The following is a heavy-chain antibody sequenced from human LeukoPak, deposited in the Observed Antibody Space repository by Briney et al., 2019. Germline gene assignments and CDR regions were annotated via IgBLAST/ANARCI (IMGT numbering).Heavy chain of an antibody. CDR3: ARDVRRVVPAAIKAFDI. Sequence: GGSLRLSCAASGFTFSSYSMNWVRQAPGKGLEWVSSISSSSYIYYADSVKGRFTISRDNAKNSLYLQMNSLRAEDTAVYYCARDVRRVVPAAIKAFDIWGQATMVTVSS. J-gene: IGHJ3*02. CDR1: GFTFSSYS. V-gene: IGHV3-21*01. D-gene: IGHD2-2*02. CDR2: ISSSSYI.